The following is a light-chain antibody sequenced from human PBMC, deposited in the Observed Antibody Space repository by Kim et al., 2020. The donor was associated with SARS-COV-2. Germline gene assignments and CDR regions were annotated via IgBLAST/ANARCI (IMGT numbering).Light chain of an antibody. Sequence: SSPGERAPLAGRASQSVSSYLAWYQQKPGQAPRLLIFDASNRATGIPARFSGSGSGTDFTLTISSLEPEDFAVYYCQQRRSWPLTFGGGTKVDIK. CDR2: DAS. J-gene: IGKJ4*01. CDR1: QSVSSY. V-gene: IGKV3-11*01. CDR3: QQRRSWPLT.